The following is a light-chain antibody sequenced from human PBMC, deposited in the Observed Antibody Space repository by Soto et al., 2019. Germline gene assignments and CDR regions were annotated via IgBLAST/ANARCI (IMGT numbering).Light chain of an antibody. CDR2: AAF. J-gene: IGKJ1*01. CDR3: QQSYSSPPT. Sequence: DIQMTQSPSSLSASVEDRVIITCRASQSISNHLNWYQQKPGNAPKLLIFAAFSLQSGVPSRFSGSRSGPACTLPISSLQPEDFATYYCQQSYSSPPTFCHGTKVEIK. V-gene: IGKV1-39*01. CDR1: QSISNH.